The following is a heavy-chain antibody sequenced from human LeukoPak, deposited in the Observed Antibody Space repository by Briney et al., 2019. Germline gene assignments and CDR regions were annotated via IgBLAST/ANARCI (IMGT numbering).Heavy chain of an antibody. D-gene: IGHD3-22*01. CDR3: ARELWGRWLYPHQY. CDR1: GFIFSNYA. V-gene: IGHV3-30-3*01. CDR2: ISHDGSNK. Sequence: PGGSLRLSCAASGFIFSNYAMHWVRQAPSKGGEGVAVISHDGSNKFYADSVRHRFSISRHNSNTTLYLQMTSLRPEDTAVYYCARELWGRWLYPHQYWGQGTLISVSS. J-gene: IGHJ4*02.